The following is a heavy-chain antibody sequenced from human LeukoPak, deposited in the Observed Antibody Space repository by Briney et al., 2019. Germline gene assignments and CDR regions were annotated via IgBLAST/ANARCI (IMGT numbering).Heavy chain of an antibody. CDR3: ARRGRYSSSGFDY. Sequence: SETLSLTCAVYGGSFSGYYWSWIRQPPGKGLGWIGEINHSGSTNYNPSLKSRVTISVDTSKNQFSLKLSSVTAADTAVYYCARRGRYSSSGFDYWGQGTLVTVSS. J-gene: IGHJ4*02. V-gene: IGHV4-34*01. CDR2: INHSGST. D-gene: IGHD6-6*01. CDR1: GGSFSGYY.